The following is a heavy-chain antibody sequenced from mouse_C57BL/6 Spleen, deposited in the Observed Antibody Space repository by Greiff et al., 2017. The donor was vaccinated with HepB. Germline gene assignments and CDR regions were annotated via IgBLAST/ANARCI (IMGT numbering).Heavy chain of an antibody. V-gene: IGHV1-69*01. CDR3: ASEVGY. CDR1: GYTFTSYW. D-gene: IGHD1-3*01. Sequence: QVQLQQPGAELVMPGASVKLSCKASGYTFTSYWMHWVKQRPGQGLEWIGEIDPSDSYTNYNQKFKGKSTLTVDKSSSTAYMQLSSLSSEDSSVYYCASEVGYWGQGTPLTVSS. J-gene: IGHJ2*01. CDR2: IDPSDSYT.